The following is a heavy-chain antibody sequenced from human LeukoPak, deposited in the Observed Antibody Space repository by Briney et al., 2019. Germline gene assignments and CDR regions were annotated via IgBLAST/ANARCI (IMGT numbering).Heavy chain of an antibody. Sequence: GGALRLSCVASGFTLSDHWMYWVRQGPSRGLAHVSRVESDASRTTYADSVKGRFTISRDDAKNTMYLQMNSLRVEDTAVYYCVKGGHKLDIQTTHYYYGLDVWGQGTTVAVS. J-gene: IGHJ6*02. CDR1: GFTLSDHW. D-gene: IGHD5-12*01. V-gene: IGHV3-74*03. CDR3: VKGGHKLDIQTTHYYYGLDV. CDR2: VESDASRT.